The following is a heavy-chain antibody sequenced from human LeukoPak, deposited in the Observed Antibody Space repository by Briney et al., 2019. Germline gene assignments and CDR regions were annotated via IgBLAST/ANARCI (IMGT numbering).Heavy chain of an antibody. CDR2: MYYSGIT. J-gene: IGHJ5*02. D-gene: IGHD2-21*02. Sequence: PSETLSLTCTVSGDSISSYYWSWIRQPPGKGLEWIGYMYYSGITKYNPSLKSRVTISVDTSKNQFSLKLSSVTAADTAVYYCARSDGGFDPWGQGTLVTVSS. V-gene: IGHV4-59*01. CDR3: ARSDGGFDP. CDR1: GDSISSYY.